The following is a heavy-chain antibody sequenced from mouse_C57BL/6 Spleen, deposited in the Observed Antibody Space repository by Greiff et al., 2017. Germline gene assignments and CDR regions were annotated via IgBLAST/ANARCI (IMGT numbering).Heavy chain of an antibody. CDR3: ATTVSWYFDV. V-gene: IGHV2-2*01. CDR2: IWSGGST. J-gene: IGHJ1*03. CDR1: GFSLTSYG. Sequence: QVQLQQSGPGLVQPSQSLSITCTVSGFSLTSYGVHWVRQSPGKGLEWLGVIWSGGSTDYNAAFISRLSISKDNSKSQVFFKMNSLQADDTAIYYCATTVSWYFDVWGTGTTVTVSS. D-gene: IGHD1-1*01.